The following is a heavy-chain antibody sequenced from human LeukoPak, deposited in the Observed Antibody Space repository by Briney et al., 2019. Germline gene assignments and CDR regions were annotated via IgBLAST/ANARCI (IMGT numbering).Heavy chain of an antibody. CDR3: ARDQGFGIAATDNWFDP. D-gene: IGHD6-13*01. CDR1: GYTFTNYG. CDR2: ISSYNGHT. Sequence: ASVKVSCKASGYTFTNYGISWVRQAPGQGLEWMGWISSYNGHTIYAQKVQGRVSMTTDTPTSTAYMELRSLRSDDMAVYYCARDQGFGIAATDNWFDPWGQGTLVTVSS. V-gene: IGHV1-18*03. J-gene: IGHJ5*02.